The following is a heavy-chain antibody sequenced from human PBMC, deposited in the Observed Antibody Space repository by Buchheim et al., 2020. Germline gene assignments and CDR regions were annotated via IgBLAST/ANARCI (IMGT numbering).Heavy chain of an antibody. J-gene: IGHJ4*02. D-gene: IGHD2-15*01. CDR2: IYYSGST. Sequence: QVQLQESGPGLVKPSETLSLTCTVSGDSISSYYWSWIRQPPGKGLEWIGYIYYSGSTNYNPSLKSRVTISVDTSKNQFSLKLSSVTAADTAVYYCARSLRDCSGGSCYLDYWGQGTL. CDR1: GDSISSYY. CDR3: ARSLRDCSGGSCYLDY. V-gene: IGHV4-59*01.